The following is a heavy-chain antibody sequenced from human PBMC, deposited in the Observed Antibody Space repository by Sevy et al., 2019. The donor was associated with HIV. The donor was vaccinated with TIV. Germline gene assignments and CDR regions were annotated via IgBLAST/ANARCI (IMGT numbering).Heavy chain of an antibody. D-gene: IGHD3-10*01. Sequence: ASVKVSCKASGYTFISYGISWVRQAPGQRLEWMGWISGDNGNTISAQNLQGRVTMSTDTSTSTAYMELRSLRSDDTAVYYCARDSMPTVQGIIITPYYYGMDLWGQGTTVTVSS. CDR2: ISGDNGNT. V-gene: IGHV1-18*01. CDR1: GYTFISYG. J-gene: IGHJ6*02. CDR3: ARDSMPTVQGIIITPYYYGMDL.